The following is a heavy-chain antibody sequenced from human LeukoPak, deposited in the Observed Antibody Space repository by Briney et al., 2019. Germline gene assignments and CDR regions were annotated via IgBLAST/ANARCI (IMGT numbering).Heavy chain of an antibody. V-gene: IGHV4-59*08. J-gene: IGHJ4*02. CDR3: ARQNGQLVNY. CDR1: GGSISSYY. CDR2: VSDSGST. Sequence: SETLSLTCTVSGGSISSYYWSWIRQPPGKGLEWIGYVSDSGSTNYNPSLKSRVTISVDTSKNQFSLKPSSVTAADTAVYYCARQNGQLVNYWGQGILVTVSS. D-gene: IGHD6-6*01.